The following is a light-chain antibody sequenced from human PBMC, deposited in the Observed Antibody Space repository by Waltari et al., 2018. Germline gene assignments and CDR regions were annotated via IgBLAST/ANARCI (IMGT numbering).Light chain of an antibody. CDR2: GTS. CDR1: GSNIGAGSD. CDR3: QSDDTTLSVV. V-gene: IGLV1-40*01. J-gene: IGLJ3*02. Sequence: QSVLTQPPSVSGAPGQKVTISCTGSGSNIGAGSDVHWYQQLPRAAPKLLIYGTSSRPLGVPDRFFGSTSGTSASLAITGLQAEDEADYYCQSDDTTLSVVFGGGTKLTVL.